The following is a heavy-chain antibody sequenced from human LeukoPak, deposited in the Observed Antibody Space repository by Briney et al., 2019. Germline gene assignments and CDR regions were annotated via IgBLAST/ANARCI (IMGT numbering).Heavy chain of an antibody. Sequence: YIYYSGSTNYNPSLKSRVTISVDTSKNQFSLKLSSVTAADTAVYYCARRIVGAARAFDIWGQGTMVTVSS. CDR2: IYYSGST. D-gene: IGHD1-26*01. J-gene: IGHJ3*02. V-gene: IGHV4-59*08. CDR3: ARRIVGAARAFDI.